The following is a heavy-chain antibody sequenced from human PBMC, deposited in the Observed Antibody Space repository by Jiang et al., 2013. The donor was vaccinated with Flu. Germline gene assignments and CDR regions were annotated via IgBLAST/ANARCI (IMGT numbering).Heavy chain of an antibody. Sequence: SGAEVKKPGASVKVSCKASGQTLTSYAMHWVRQAPGQRLEWMGWINTGVGNTKYSQKFQGRVTITRDTSASTIYMELSSLRSEDTAIYYCARSGGMFLEDPWGQGNPGHRLL. J-gene: IGHJ5*02. CDR1: GQTLTSYA. D-gene: IGHD1-1*01. CDR2: INTGVGNT. CDR3: ARSGGMFLEDP. V-gene: IGHV1-3*04.